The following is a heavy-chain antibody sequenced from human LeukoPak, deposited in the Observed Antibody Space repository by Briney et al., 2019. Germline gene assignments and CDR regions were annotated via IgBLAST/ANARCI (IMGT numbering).Heavy chain of an antibody. Sequence: GGSLRLSXAASGFTFSDYYMSWIRQAPGKGVEWVSCISSSGSTIYYADSVKGRFTISRDNAKNSLYLQMNSLRAEDTAVYYCARVPGIVVVPAAYFQHWGQGTLVTVSS. J-gene: IGHJ1*01. D-gene: IGHD2-2*01. CDR1: GFTFSDYY. CDR3: ARVPGIVVVPAAYFQH. V-gene: IGHV3-11*04. CDR2: ISSSGSTI.